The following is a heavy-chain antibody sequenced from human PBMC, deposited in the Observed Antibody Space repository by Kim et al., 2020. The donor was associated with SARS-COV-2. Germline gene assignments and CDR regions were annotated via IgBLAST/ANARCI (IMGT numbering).Heavy chain of an antibody. CDR3: AASSGYALLWFDP. V-gene: IGHV1-69*01. D-gene: IGHD3-22*01. Sequence: YAQKFQGRVTITADESTSTAYMELSSLRSEDTAVYYCAASSGYALLWFDPWGQGTLVTVSS. J-gene: IGHJ5*02.